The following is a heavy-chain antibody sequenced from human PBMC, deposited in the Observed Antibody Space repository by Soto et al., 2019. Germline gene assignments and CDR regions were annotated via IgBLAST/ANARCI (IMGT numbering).Heavy chain of an antibody. CDR3: AGTTSHHWLYMDV. J-gene: IGHJ6*03. D-gene: IGHD1-7*01. V-gene: IGHV6-1*01. CDR2: TYYRSRWYN. Sequence: SQTLPLTCVISWDRVSSNSAAWNWIRQSPSRGLEWLARTYYRSRWYNDYAVSVRSRITVNPDTSKNQFSLQLTSVTPEDTAVYYCAGTTSHHWLYMDVWGKGATVTVSS. CDR1: WDRVSSNSAA.